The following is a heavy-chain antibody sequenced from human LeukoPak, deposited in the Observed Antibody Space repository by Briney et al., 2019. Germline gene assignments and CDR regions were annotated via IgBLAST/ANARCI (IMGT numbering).Heavy chain of an antibody. CDR3: ARVGITMVRGVVNWFDP. J-gene: IGHJ5*02. V-gene: IGHV1-2*02. CDR2: INPNSGGT. CDR1: GYTFTGYY. Sequence: ASVKVSCKASGYTFTGYYMHWVRQAPGQGLEWMGWINPNSGGTNYAQKFQGRVTMTRDTSISTAYMELSRLRSDDTAVYYRARVGITMVRGVVNWFDPWGQGTLVTVSS. D-gene: IGHD3-10*01.